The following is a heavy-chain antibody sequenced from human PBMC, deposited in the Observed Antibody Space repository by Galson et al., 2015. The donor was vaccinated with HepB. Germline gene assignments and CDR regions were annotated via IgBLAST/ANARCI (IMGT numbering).Heavy chain of an antibody. CDR3: AREDATITVAALEY. V-gene: IGHV3-33*01. D-gene: IGHD6-13*01. CDR2: IWKDGSNK. J-gene: IGHJ4*02. Sequence: SLRLSCAASGFDFGNYGMHWVRQAPGKGLEWMALIWKDGSNKHYADSLKGRFRISRDNAKNTLFLEADSVRAEYTAVYYCAREDATITVAALEYWGPGVLVTVSS. CDR1: GFDFGNYG.